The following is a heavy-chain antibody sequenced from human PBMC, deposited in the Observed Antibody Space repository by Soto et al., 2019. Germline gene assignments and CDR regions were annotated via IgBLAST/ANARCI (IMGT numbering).Heavy chain of an antibody. Sequence: SVKVSCKASGGTFSSYAISWVRQAPGQGLEWMGGIIPIFGTANYAQKFQGRVTITADESTSTAYMELSSLRSEDTAVYYCATVVVPAASYHYYYGMDVWGQGTTVTV. V-gene: IGHV1-69*13. J-gene: IGHJ6*02. CDR1: GGTFSSYA. CDR2: IIPIFGTA. D-gene: IGHD2-2*01. CDR3: ATVVVPAASYHYYYGMDV.